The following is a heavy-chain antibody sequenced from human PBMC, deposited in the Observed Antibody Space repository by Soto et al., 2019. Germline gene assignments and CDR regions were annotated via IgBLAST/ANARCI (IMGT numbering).Heavy chain of an antibody. CDR3: AKAATITTLYNFDF. CDR2: ISDSGGST. Sequence: PGGSLRLSCAACGFTFSSFGMNWVRQAPGKGLEWVSLISDSGGSTYHADSVKGRFTISRDNSKNTLYLQMNSLRAEDTAVYYCAKAATITTLYNFDFWGQGTLVTVSS. D-gene: IGHD4-4*01. J-gene: IGHJ4*02. V-gene: IGHV3-23*01. CDR1: GFTFSSFG.